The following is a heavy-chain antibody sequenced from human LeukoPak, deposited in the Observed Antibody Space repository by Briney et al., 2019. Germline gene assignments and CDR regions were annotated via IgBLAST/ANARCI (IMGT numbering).Heavy chain of an antibody. CDR1: GGTFSSYA. J-gene: IGHJ4*02. V-gene: IGHV1-18*01. D-gene: IGHD3-10*01. CDR2: ISAYNGNT. CDR3: AVLLRTLQLLDF. Sequence: ASVKVSCKASGGTFSSYAISWVRQAPGQGLEWMGWISAYNGNTNYAQKLQGRVTMTTDTSTSTVYMELSSLRSEDTAMYYCAVLLRTLQLLDFWGQGTLVTVAS.